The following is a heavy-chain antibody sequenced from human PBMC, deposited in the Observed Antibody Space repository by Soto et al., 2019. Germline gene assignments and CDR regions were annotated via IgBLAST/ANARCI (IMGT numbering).Heavy chain of an antibody. CDR3: AGDIGVAQYFLDY. J-gene: IGHJ4*02. CDR2: IWYDGSNK. CDR1: GFTFRTYG. V-gene: IGHV3-33*01. Sequence: QVQLVESGGGVVQPGRSLRLSCAGSGFTFRTYGLHWVRQAPGKGLEWVAVIWYDGSNKYYADSVKGRFTISRDDSKNPVYLQLNSLRTEDTALYYCAGDIGVAQYFLDYWGQGTLVTVSS. D-gene: IGHD2-8*01.